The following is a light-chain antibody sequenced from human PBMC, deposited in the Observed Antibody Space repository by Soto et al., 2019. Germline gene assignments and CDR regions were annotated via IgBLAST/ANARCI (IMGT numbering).Light chain of an antibody. J-gene: IGKJ5*01. CDR2: GAS. V-gene: IGKV3-20*01. CDR1: ESIPSNY. Sequence: EIVLTQSPGTLSLSPGERATLSCRASESIPSNYLAWYHQKPGQAPRLLIYGASNRATGIPDRFSGSGSGTDFTLTISRLDPEDFAVYYCQQYATSPITLGQGTRLEIK. CDR3: QQYATSPIT.